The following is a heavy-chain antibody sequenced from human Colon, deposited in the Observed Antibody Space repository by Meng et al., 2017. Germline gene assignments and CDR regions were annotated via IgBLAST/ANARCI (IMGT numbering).Heavy chain of an antibody. J-gene: IGHJ4*02. CDR2: INWKGDST. CDR1: GFTFEDYG. Sequence: GESLKIPCIISGFTFEDYGMFWVRQAPGKGLEWVSGINWKGDSTGYADSVKGRFTISRDNAKNSLYLQMNNLRVEDTALYYCARDQGKWVGESAPFDYWGQGTPVTVSS. D-gene: IGHD3-10*01. V-gene: IGHV3-20*04. CDR3: ARDQGKWVGESAPFDY.